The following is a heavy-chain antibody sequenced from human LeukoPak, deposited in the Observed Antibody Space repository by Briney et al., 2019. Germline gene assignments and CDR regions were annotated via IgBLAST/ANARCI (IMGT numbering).Heavy chain of an antibody. CDR1: GFTFSSYA. Sequence: PGGSLSLFCAASGFTFSSYAMSWVRQAPGKGRECGSVISGSGGSTYYTDSVKGRFTIYRDNSHNTLFLQMNSLRAEDTAVYYCAKDRTHNDITGTIFDYWGQGTLVTVSS. CDR3: AKDRTHNDITGTIFDY. V-gene: IGHV3-23*01. J-gene: IGHJ4*02. CDR2: ISGSGGST. D-gene: IGHD1/OR15-1a*01.